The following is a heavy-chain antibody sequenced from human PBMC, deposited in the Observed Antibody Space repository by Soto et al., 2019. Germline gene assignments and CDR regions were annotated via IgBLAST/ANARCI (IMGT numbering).Heavy chain of an antibody. Sequence: SETLSLTCTVSGGSISRGGYYWSWIRQDPGKGLEWIGYIYYSGSTYYNPSLKSRVTISVDTSKNQFSLKLSSVTAAATAVYYCAGDYGGNVCFDPWGQGTLVSVTA. CDR3: AGDYGGNVCFDP. D-gene: IGHD4-17*01. CDR1: GGSISRGGYY. CDR2: IYYSGST. J-gene: IGHJ5*02. V-gene: IGHV4-31*03.